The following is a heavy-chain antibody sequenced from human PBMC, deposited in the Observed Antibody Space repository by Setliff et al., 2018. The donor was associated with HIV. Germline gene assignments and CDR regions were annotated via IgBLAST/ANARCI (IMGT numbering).Heavy chain of an antibody. Sequence: SVKVSCKVFGYTLTELSIHWVRQAPGKGLEWMGGIIPIFGTANYAQKFQGRVTITTDESTSTASMELSSLRSEDTAVYYCARRNSSGYYYWFDPWGQETLVTVS. CDR3: ARRNSSGYYYWFDP. J-gene: IGHJ5*02. CDR1: GYTLTELS. V-gene: IGHV1-69*05. CDR2: IIPIFGTA. D-gene: IGHD3-22*01.